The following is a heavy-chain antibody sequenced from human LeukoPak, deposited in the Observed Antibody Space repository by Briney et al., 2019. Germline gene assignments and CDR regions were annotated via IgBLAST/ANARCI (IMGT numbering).Heavy chain of an antibody. J-gene: IGHJ4*02. Sequence: GGSLRLSCAASGFTFSSYAMNWVRQAPGEGLEWVSSITRSSSYIYYADSVKGRFTISRDNAKNSLFLQVNSLRAEDTALYYCATSGSGGNYPLDYWGQGTLVTVSS. CDR1: GFTFSSYA. CDR3: ATSGSGGNYPLDY. D-gene: IGHD1-26*01. CDR2: ITRSSSYI. V-gene: IGHV3-21*01.